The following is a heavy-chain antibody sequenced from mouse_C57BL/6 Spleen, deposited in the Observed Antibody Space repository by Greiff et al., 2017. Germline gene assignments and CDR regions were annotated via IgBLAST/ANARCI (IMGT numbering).Heavy chain of an antibody. CDR2: IYSRSGNT. Sequence: QVQLKESGAELARPGASVKLSCKASGYTFTSYGISWVKQRTGQGLEWIGEIYSRSGNTYYNEKFKGKATLTADKSSSTAYMELRSLTSEDSAVYFCARHDYDGAWFAYWGQGTLVTVSA. CDR3: ARHDYDGAWFAY. V-gene: IGHV1-81*01. CDR1: GYTFTSYG. D-gene: IGHD2-4*01. J-gene: IGHJ3*01.